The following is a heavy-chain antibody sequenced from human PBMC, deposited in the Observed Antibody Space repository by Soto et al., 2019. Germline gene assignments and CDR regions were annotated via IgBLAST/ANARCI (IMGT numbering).Heavy chain of an antibody. Sequence: QVQLVESGGGVVQPGRSLRLSCAASGFTFSSYAMHWVRQAPGKGLEWVAVISYDGSNKYYADSVKGRFTISRDNSKNTLYLQMNSLRAEDTAVYYCARDPQGPSPWIQLWLHYYYYGMDVWGQGTTVTVSS. V-gene: IGHV3-30-3*01. CDR1: GFTFSSYA. CDR2: ISYDGSNK. D-gene: IGHD5-18*01. J-gene: IGHJ6*02. CDR3: ARDPQGPSPWIQLWLHYYYYGMDV.